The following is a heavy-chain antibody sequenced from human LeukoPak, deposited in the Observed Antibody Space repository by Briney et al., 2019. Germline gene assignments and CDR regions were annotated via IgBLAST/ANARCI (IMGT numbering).Heavy chain of an antibody. V-gene: IGHV4-59*01. CDR3: ARARGGWNLWADAFDI. D-gene: IGHD1-1*01. CDR1: GGSISSYY. CDR2: IYYSGST. Sequence: SETLSLSCTVSGGSISSYYWSWIRQPPGKGLEWIGYIYYSGSTNYNPSLKSRVTISVDTSKNQFSLKLSSVTAADTAVYYRARARGGWNLWADAFDIWGQGTMVTVSS. J-gene: IGHJ3*02.